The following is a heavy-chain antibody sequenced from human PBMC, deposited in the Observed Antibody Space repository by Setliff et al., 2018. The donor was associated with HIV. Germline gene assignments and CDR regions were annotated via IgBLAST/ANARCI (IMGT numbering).Heavy chain of an antibody. V-gene: IGHV4-31*03. CDR1: GGSISSGAYY. D-gene: IGHD3-16*01. Sequence: SETLSLTCTVSGGSISSGAYYWSWIRQHPGKGLEWIGYIYYSGSTYYNPSLKSRVAISVDTSKNQFSLKLNSVTAADTAVYYCARVPLSSPSRPGGYFDYWGQGTLVTVSS. CDR3: ARVPLSSPSRPGGYFDY. J-gene: IGHJ4*02. CDR2: IYYSGST.